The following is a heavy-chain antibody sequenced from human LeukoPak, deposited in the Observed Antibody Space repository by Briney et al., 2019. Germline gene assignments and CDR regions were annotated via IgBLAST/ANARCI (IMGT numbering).Heavy chain of an antibody. V-gene: IGHV4-39*01. J-gene: IGHJ4*02. Sequence: SETLSLTCTVSGGSISSSSYYWGWIRQPPGKGLEWIGSIYYSGSTYYNPSLKSPVTISVDTSKNQFSLKLSSVTAADTAVYYCARRHYYDSSTDDYWGQGTLVTVSS. CDR3: ARRHYYDSSTDDY. D-gene: IGHD3-22*01. CDR1: GGSISSSSYY. CDR2: IYYSGST.